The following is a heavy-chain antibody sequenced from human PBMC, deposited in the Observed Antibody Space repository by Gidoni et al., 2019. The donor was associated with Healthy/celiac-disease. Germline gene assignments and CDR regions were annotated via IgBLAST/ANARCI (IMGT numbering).Heavy chain of an antibody. J-gene: IGHJ4*02. Sequence: EVQLVESGGGLVKPGGSLRLSCAASGFTFSSYSMNWVRQAPGKGLAWVSSISSSSSYIYYADSVKGRFTISRDNAKNSLYLQMNSLRAEDTAVYYCARAGLGSSSSCYNWGQGTLVTVSS. V-gene: IGHV3-21*01. CDR3: ARAGLGSSSSCYN. CDR1: GFTFSSYS. CDR2: ISSSSSYI. D-gene: IGHD2-2*02.